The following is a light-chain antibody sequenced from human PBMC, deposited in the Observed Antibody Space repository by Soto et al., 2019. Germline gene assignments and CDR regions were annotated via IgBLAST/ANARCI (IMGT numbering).Light chain of an antibody. V-gene: IGLV2-14*01. Sequence: SVLTQPASVSGSRGQSITISCTGTSSDVGGYNYVSWYQQHPGKAPKLMIYDVSNRPSGVSNRFSGSKSGNTASLTISGLQAEDEADYYCSSYTSSLYVFGTGTKVTVL. CDR1: SSDVGGYNY. CDR3: SSYTSSLYV. J-gene: IGLJ1*01. CDR2: DVS.